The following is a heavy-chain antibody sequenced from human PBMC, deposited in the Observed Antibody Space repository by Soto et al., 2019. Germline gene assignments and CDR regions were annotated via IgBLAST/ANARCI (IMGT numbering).Heavy chain of an antibody. D-gene: IGHD6-6*01. CDR3: ARGSSIAGLYYGMDV. Sequence: SETLSLTCTVSGCSISSGVYYWTWIRQHPGKGLEWIGYNYYSGITYYNPSLKSRVTISLDTSKNQFSLKLSSVTAADTAVYYCARGSSIAGLYYGMDVWGQGTTVTVSS. V-gene: IGHV4-31*03. J-gene: IGHJ6*02. CDR1: GCSISSGVYY. CDR2: NYYSGIT.